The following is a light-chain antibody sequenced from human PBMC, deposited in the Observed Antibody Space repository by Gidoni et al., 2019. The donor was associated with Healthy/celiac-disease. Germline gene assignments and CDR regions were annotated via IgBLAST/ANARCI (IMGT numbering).Light chain of an antibody. Sequence: ELVLTQSPGTLSLSQGESATLPCRASQSGSSSYLAWYQQKPGQAPRLLIYGASSRATGIPDRFSGSGSGTGFTLTISRLEPEDFAVYYCQQYGSSRWTFGQGTKVEIK. CDR1: QSGSSSY. V-gene: IGKV3-20*01. J-gene: IGKJ1*01. CDR3: QQYGSSRWT. CDR2: GAS.